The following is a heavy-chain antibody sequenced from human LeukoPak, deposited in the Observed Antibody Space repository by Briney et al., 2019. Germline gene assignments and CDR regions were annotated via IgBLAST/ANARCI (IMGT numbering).Heavy chain of an antibody. V-gene: IGHV4-38-2*01. J-gene: IGHJ5*01. D-gene: IGHD2-21*01. CDR3: ARGDIPDF. CDR2: IFHSGKT. CDR1: GYSISSGYY. Sequence: SETLSLTCGVSGYSISSGYYWGCSRQSPGKGLEWIGSIFHSGKTYYKLSLKSLATISVDTSKNQFSLKLSSATAADTAVYYAARGDIPDFWGQGTLVTVSS.